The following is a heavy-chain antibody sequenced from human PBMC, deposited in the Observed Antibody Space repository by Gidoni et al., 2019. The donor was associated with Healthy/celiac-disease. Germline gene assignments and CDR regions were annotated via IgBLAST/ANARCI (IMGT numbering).Heavy chain of an antibody. CDR1: GFTFSSSA. CDR3: AKDLSITIFGVVTILDY. V-gene: IGHV3-23*01. D-gene: IGHD3-3*01. CDR2: ISGSGGST. J-gene: IGHJ4*02. Sequence: EVQRLESGGGLVQPGGSLRLSCAASGFTFSSSAMRWVRQAPGKGLEWVSAISGSGGSTYYADSVKGRFTISRDNSKNTLYLQMNSLRAEDTAVYYCAKDLSITIFGVVTILDYWGQGTLVTVSS.